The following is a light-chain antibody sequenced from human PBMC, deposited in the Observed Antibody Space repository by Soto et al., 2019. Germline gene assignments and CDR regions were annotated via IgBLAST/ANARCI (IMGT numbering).Light chain of an antibody. CDR2: DAS. Sequence: DIKMTQSPSTLSASVGDRFTITCRESQSISTWLAWYQQKPGKAPKLLIYDASSLETGVPSRFRGSGSGTACTLTISSLQPDDVATDACPQYNSNLWTFRPGTKVDIK. V-gene: IGKV1-5*01. CDR3: PQYNSNLWT. J-gene: IGKJ1*01. CDR1: QSISTW.